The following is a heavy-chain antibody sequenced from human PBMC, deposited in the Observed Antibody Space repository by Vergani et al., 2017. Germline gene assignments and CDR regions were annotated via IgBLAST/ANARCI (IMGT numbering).Heavy chain of an antibody. CDR3: ARVSTYYSGAGSYPRYYYYYCIDV. CDR2: INHSGST. V-gene: IGHV4-34*01. Sequence: QVQLQQWGAGLLKPSETLSLTCAVYGGSFSGYYWSWIRQPPGKGLEWIGEINHSGSTNYNPSLKSRVTISVDTSKKQLSRKLSSVTAADTAVYYCARVSTYYSGAGSYPRYYYYYCIDVWGQGTTVTVSS. CDR1: GGSFSGYY. J-gene: IGHJ6*02. D-gene: IGHD3-10*01.